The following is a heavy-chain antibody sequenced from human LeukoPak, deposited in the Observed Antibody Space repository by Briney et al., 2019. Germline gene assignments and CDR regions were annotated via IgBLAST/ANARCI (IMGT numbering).Heavy chain of an antibody. J-gene: IGHJ4*02. D-gene: IGHD3-3*01. CDR1: GFTFSSYW. Sequence: GGSLRLSCAASGFTFSSYWMSWVRQAPGKGLEWVANIKQDGSEKYYVDSVKGRFTISRDNAKNSLYLQMNSLRAEDTAVYYCARGDITIFGDHERDFDYWGQGTLVTVSS. CDR2: IKQDGSEK. CDR3: ARGDITIFGDHERDFDY. V-gene: IGHV3-7*01.